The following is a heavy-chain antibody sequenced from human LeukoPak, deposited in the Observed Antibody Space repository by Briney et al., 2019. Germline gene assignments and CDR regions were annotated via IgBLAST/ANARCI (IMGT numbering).Heavy chain of an antibody. CDR3: ARDTGQGSSSWIDY. J-gene: IGHJ4*02. V-gene: IGHV3-33*01. CDR2: IWYDGSNK. Sequence: PGGSLRLSCAASGFTFSSYGMHWVRQAPGKGLKWVAVIWYDGSNKYYADSVKGRFTISRDNSKNTLYLQMNSLRAEDTAVYYCARDTGQGSSSWIDYWGQGTLVTVSS. CDR1: GFTFSSYG. D-gene: IGHD6-13*01.